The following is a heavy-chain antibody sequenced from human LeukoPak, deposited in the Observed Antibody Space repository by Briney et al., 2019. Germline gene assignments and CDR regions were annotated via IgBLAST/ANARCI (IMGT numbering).Heavy chain of an antibody. CDR1: GDSFGSYA. V-gene: IGHV1-69*04. Sequence: SVKVSCKASGDSFGSYAFSWVRQAPGQGLEWMGRIIPILGIPNYAQNFQGRVSLTADRSTSTAYMELSGLRSGDTAVLYCARDRFCNSTSCLYFDSWGQGTLVTVSS. J-gene: IGHJ4*02. CDR2: IIPILGIP. D-gene: IGHD2-2*01. CDR3: ARDRFCNSTSCLYFDS.